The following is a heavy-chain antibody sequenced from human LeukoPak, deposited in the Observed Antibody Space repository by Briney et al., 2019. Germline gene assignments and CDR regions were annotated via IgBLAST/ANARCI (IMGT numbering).Heavy chain of an antibody. CDR3: ARVQRELMWYYFDY. J-gene: IGHJ4*02. Sequence: RSGGSLRLSCAASGFTFDDYGMSWVRQAPGKGLEWVSGINWNGGSTGYADSVKGQFTISRDNAKKSRYVQMNSLRVEDRALYYCARVQRELMWYYFDYWGQGTLVTVSS. V-gene: IGHV3-20*04. CDR1: GFTFDDYG. D-gene: IGHD1-1*01. CDR2: INWNGGST.